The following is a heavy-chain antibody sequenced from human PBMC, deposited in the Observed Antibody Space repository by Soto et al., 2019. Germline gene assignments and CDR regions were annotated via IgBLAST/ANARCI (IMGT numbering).Heavy chain of an antibody. CDR1: GFTFSNYG. CDR2: ISHDGNKE. Sequence: SGGSLRLSCAASGFTFSNYGIHWVRQAPGKGLEWVAVISHDGNKEYYADSVKGRFTISRDNSKKTLYLQMNSLRAEDTAVYYCAKDVVGSGAYYLPFDYWGQGTLVTVSS. D-gene: IGHD1-26*01. V-gene: IGHV3-30*18. J-gene: IGHJ4*02. CDR3: AKDVVGSGAYYLPFDY.